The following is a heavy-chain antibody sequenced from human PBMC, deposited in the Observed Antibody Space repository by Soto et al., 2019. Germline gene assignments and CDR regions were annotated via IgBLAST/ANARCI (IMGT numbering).Heavy chain of an antibody. D-gene: IGHD3-3*01. V-gene: IGHV3-23*01. Sequence: EVQLLESGGGLVQPGGSLRLSCAASGFTFSIYAMSWVRQAPGKGLEWVSAISGSGGSTYYADSVKGRFTISRDNSKNTLYLKMNNLRAEDTAVYYCAKARAQYYDFWSGDPVDYWGQGTLVTVSS. CDR1: GFTFSIYA. J-gene: IGHJ4*02. CDR3: AKARAQYYDFWSGDPVDY. CDR2: ISGSGGST.